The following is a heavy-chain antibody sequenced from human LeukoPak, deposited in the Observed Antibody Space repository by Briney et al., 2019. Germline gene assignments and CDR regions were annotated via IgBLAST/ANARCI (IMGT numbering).Heavy chain of an antibody. J-gene: IGHJ3*02. Sequence: PGGSLRLSCAASGFTFSSYGMHWVRQAPGKGLEWVAVIWYDGSNKYYADSVKGRFTISRDNSKNTLYLQINSLRAEDTAVYYCAKPLGATNAFDIWGQGTMVTVSS. V-gene: IGHV3-33*06. CDR3: AKPLGATNAFDI. CDR2: IWYDGSNK. D-gene: IGHD1-26*01. CDR1: GFTFSSYG.